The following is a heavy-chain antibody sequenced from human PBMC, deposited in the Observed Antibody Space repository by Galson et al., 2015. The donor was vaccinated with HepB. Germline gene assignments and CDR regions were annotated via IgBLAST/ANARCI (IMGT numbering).Heavy chain of an antibody. V-gene: IGHV1-69*13. J-gene: IGHJ3*02. Sequence: SVKVSCKASGGTFSSYAISWVRQAPGQGLEWMGGIIPIFGTANYAQKFQGRVTITADESTSTAYMELSSLRSEDTAVYYCAREQDTAMAYDAFDIWGQGTMVTVSS. CDR2: IIPIFGTA. D-gene: IGHD5-18*01. CDR1: GGTFSSYA. CDR3: AREQDTAMAYDAFDI.